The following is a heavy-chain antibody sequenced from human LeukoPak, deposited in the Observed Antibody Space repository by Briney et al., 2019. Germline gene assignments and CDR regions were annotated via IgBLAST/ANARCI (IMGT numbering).Heavy chain of an antibody. J-gene: IGHJ4*02. CDR2: INPSDSDT. V-gene: IGHV5-51*01. CDR1: GYSFTNYW. D-gene: IGHD1-1*01. CDR3: ARAWNFDY. Sequence: GASLQISCKGSGYSFTNYWIAWVRQMPGRGLEWMVIINPSDSDTRYSPSFQGQVTISADKSISTAYLQWSSLKAADSAMYYCARAWNFDYWGQGTLVTVSS.